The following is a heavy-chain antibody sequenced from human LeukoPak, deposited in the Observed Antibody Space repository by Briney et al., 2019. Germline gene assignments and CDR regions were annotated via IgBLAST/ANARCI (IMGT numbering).Heavy chain of an antibody. CDR3: ARHGRSIAAAGTRWFDP. V-gene: IGHV4-59*08. CDR1: GGSISFYY. J-gene: IGHJ5*02. CDR2: IYYSGST. Sequence: SETLSLTCTVSGGSISFYYWSWIRQPPGKGLEWIGYIYYSGSTNYNPSLKSRVTISVDTSKNQFSLKLSSVTAADTAVYYCARHGRSIAAAGTRWFDPWGQGTLVTVSS. D-gene: IGHD6-13*01.